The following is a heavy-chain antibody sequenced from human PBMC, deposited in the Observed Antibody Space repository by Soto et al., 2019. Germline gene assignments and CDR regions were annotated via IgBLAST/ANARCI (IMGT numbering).Heavy chain of an antibody. V-gene: IGHV4-61*01. Sequence: ASETLSLTCTVSGGSGSRTSYYWGWVRQPPGKGLEWIGYIYNSGSTNYKPSLNSRATISVDTSKNQFSLKLTSVTAADTAVYFCARDLRGWYRGSYYHYGMDVWGQGTTVTVSS. J-gene: IGHJ6*02. CDR2: IYNSGST. D-gene: IGHD6-19*01. CDR1: GGSGSRTSYY. CDR3: ARDLRGWYRGSYYHYGMDV.